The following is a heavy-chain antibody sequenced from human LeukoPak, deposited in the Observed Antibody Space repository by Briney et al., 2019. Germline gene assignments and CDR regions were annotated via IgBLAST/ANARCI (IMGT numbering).Heavy chain of an antibody. CDR3: ASMVEKYYYGMDV. D-gene: IGHD4/OR15-4a*01. Sequence: GGSLRLSCAASGFTFSIYSMNWVRQAPGKGLEWVSSISSSSSYIYYADSVKGRFTISRDNAKNSLYLQMNSLGAEDTAVYYCASMVEKYYYGMDVWGQGTTVTVSS. CDR1: GFTFSIYS. CDR2: ISSSSSYI. V-gene: IGHV3-21*01. J-gene: IGHJ6*02.